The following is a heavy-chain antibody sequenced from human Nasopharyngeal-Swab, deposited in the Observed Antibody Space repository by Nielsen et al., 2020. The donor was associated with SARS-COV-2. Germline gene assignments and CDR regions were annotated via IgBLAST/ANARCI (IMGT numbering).Heavy chain of an antibody. Sequence: ASMKVSCKASGYTFTSYYMHWVRQAPGQGLEWMGIINPSGGSTSYAQKFQGRVTMTRDTSTSAVYMELSSLRSEDTAVYYCARLSRYYYYGMDVWGQGTTVTVSS. CDR3: ARLSRYYYYGMDV. D-gene: IGHD2-2*01. CDR1: GYTFTSYY. J-gene: IGHJ6*02. CDR2: INPSGGST. V-gene: IGHV1-46*01.